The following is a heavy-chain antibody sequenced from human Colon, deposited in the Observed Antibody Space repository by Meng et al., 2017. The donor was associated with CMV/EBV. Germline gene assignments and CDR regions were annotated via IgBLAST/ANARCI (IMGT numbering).Heavy chain of an antibody. J-gene: IGHJ4*02. CDR2: INHSGST. CDR1: GGSFSGYY. CDR3: ARGLYGSGRHQIDY. Sequence: QGRVHQWGAGLFKPSGTLSLTFAVYGGSFSGYYWSWIRQPPGKGLEWIGEINHSGSTNYNPSLKSRVTISVDTSKNQFSLKLSSVTAADTAVYYCARGLYGSGRHQIDYWGQGTLVTVSS. V-gene: IGHV4-34*01. D-gene: IGHD3-10*01.